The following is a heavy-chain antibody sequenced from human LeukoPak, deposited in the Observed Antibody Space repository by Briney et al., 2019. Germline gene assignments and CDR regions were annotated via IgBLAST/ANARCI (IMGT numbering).Heavy chain of an antibody. CDR3: ARGVYYYDSSGYLVYHGGYYFDY. J-gene: IGHJ4*02. D-gene: IGHD3-22*01. Sequence: ASVKVSCKVSGYSFTSNYIHWVRQAPGQGLEWMGMIYPRDGSTSYAQRFQDRVTVTRDTSTSTVHMELSSLRSEDTAVYYCARGVYYYDSSGYLVYHGGYYFDYWGQGTLVTVSS. V-gene: IGHV1-46*01. CDR2: IYPRDGST. CDR1: GYSFTSNY.